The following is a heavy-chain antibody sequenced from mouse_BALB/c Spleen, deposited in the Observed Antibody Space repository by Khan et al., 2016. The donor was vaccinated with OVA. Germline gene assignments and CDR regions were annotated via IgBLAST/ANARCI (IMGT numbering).Heavy chain of an antibody. CDR1: GYTFTNYG. J-gene: IGHJ4*01. D-gene: IGHD2-3*01. V-gene: IGHV9-3*02. CDR2: INTNTGEP. Sequence: QIQLVQSGPELKKPGETVKISCKASGYTFTNYGMNWVKQAPGKVLKWMGWINTNTGEPTYAEEFKGRFAFSLETSASTAYLQIKNHKNEDTATYFCARSRWLLPAMDYWGQGTSVTVAS. CDR3: ARSRWLLPAMDY.